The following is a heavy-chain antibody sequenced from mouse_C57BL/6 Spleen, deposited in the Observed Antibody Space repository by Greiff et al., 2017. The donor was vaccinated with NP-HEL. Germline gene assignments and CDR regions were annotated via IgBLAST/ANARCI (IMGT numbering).Heavy chain of an antibody. D-gene: IGHD4-1*01. J-gene: IGHJ4*01. Sequence: EVKLMESGGGLVQPGGSLSLSCAASGFTFTDYYMSWVRQPPGKALAWLGFIRNKANGYTTEYSASVKGRFTISRDNSQSILYLQMNALRAEDSATYYCARYWDAYAMDYWGQGTSVTVSS. CDR3: ARYWDAYAMDY. V-gene: IGHV7-3*01. CDR1: GFTFTDYY. CDR2: IRNKANGYTT.